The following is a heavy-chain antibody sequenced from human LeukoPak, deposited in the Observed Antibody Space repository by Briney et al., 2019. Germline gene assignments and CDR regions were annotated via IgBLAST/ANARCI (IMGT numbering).Heavy chain of an antibody. CDR2: IWYDGSKK. J-gene: IGHJ4*02. Sequence: GGSLRLSCLVSGFTFSSYTMHWVRQAPGKGLEWVAVIWYDGSKKYHADSVKGRFTISRDNSKNTLYLQMNSLRAEDTAVYYCARDLLGYSYDAYYFDFWGQGTLVTVSS. CDR1: GFTFSSYT. CDR3: ARDLLGYSYDAYYFDF. V-gene: IGHV3-33*08. D-gene: IGHD5-18*01.